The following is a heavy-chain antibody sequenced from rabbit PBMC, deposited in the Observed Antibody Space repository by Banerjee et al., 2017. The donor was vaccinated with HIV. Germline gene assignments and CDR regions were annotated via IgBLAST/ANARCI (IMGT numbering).Heavy chain of an antibody. D-gene: IGHD4-1*01. J-gene: IGHJ4*01. CDR3: ARDLAGVIGWNFNF. V-gene: IGHV1S45*01. CDR1: GFSFSNRYV. Sequence: QEQLEESGGGLVKPEGSLTLTCKASGFSFSNRYVMCWVRQAPGKGLEWIACINTSSGNTVYASWAKGRFTISKTASTVDLKMTSLTAADTATYFCARDLAGVIGWNFNFWGPGTLVTVS. CDR2: INTSSGNT.